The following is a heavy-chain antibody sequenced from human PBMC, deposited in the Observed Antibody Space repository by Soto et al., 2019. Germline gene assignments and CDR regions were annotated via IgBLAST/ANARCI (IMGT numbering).Heavy chain of an antibody. V-gene: IGHV3-23*01. D-gene: IGHD6-19*01. J-gene: IGHJ5*02. Sequence: EVQLLESGGGLVQPGGSLRLSCAASGFTFSSYAMNWVRQAPGKGLEWVSIISGSGDSTYYADSVKGRFTISRDNTKNTLYGQMKSLRAEDTAVYYCAKKVSSGAGRNRGWFDPGGQGNLGTVSS. CDR2: ISGSGDST. CDR3: AKKVSSGAGRNRGWFDP. CDR1: GFTFSSYA.